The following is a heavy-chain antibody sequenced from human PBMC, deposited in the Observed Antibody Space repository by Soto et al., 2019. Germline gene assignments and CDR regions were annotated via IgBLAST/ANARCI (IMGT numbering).Heavy chain of an antibody. CDR2: IKPGTSDI. D-gene: IGHD3-3*02. CDR1: GYKFGSAC. CDR3: ARQLSHICDS. J-gene: IGHJ4*02. V-gene: IGHV5-51*01. Sequence: GESLKISCKGVGYKFGSACIGWVRQMPGKGLEWMGIIKPGTSDIRYSPSCRGHVTISADEAVSTAYLQWSSLKASDTAMYYCARQLSHICDSWGQGTMVTV.